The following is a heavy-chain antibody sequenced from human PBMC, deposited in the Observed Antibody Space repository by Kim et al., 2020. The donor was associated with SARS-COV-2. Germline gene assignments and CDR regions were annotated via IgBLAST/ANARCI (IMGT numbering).Heavy chain of an antibody. Sequence: ASVKVSCKASGYTFTSYGISWVRQAPGQGLEWMGWISAYNGNTNYAQKLQGRVTMTTDTSTSTAYMELRSLRSDDTAVYCCARDGYGWYDYYYGMDVWGQGTTVTVSS. D-gene: IGHD5-18*01. CDR2: ISAYNGNT. CDR1: GYTFTSYG. CDR3: ARDGYGWYDYYYGMDV. V-gene: IGHV1-18*01. J-gene: IGHJ6*02.